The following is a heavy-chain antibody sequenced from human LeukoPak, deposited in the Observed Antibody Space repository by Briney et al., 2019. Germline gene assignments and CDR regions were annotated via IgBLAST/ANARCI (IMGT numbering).Heavy chain of an antibody. CDR3: TTLDGDYAPDY. CDR1: GFTLSNAL. CDR2: MESKSDGGST. J-gene: IGHJ4*02. V-gene: IGHV3-15*04. Sequence: GGSLRLSCAGSGFTLSNALMSWVRQAPGEGRGWVGRMESKSDGGSTVYAAPVKDRFTISRDDSKNTLFLQINSLKTEDTAVYYCTTLDGDYAPDYWGQGTLVTVSS. D-gene: IGHD4-17*01.